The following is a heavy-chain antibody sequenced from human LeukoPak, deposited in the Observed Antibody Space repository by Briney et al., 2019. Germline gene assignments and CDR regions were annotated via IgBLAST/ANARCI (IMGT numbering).Heavy chain of an antibody. J-gene: IGHJ4*02. V-gene: IGHV3-30*04. CDR3: ARDPRGHCSVGSCYRQAYFDF. Sequence: QPGRSLRLSCAASGFTFRSYIMHWVRQVPGKGLEWVAVVSYDGSNQYHADSVGGRFTISRDNSWDTLYLQMNSLRAEDTAVYYCARDPRGHCSVGSCYRQAYFDFWGQGTLVTVSS. D-gene: IGHD2-15*01. CDR1: GFTFRSYI. CDR2: VSYDGSNQ.